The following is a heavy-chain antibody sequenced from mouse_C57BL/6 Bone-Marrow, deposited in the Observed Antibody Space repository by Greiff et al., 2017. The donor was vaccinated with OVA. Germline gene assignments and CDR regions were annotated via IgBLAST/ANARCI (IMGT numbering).Heavy chain of an antibody. V-gene: IGHV1-19*01. CDR1: GYTFTDYY. D-gene: IGHD2-12*01. J-gene: IGHJ2*01. CDR3: AREGISLRRRRVDY. Sequence: EVQLQQSGPVLVKPGASVKMSCKASGYTFTDYYMNWVKQSHGKSLEWIGVINPYNGGTSYNQKFKGKATLTVDKSSSTAYMELNSLTSEDSAVYYCAREGISLRRRRVDYWGQGTTLTVSS. CDR2: INPYNGGT.